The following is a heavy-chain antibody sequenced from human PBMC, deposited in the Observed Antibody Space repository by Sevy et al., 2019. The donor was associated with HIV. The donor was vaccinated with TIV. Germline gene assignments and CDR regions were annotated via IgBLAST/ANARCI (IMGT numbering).Heavy chain of an antibody. CDR1: GHTFSGNY. D-gene: IGHD5-12*01. CDR3: ATEYSYDY. J-gene: IGHJ4*02. CDR2: INSNSGAI. Sequence: ASVKVSCKASGHTFSGNYIQWVRQAPGQGLEWLGWINSNSGAISYAQKFQDRVTMTRATSTTTAYMELSRLRSDDTAVYYCATEYSYDYWGQGTLVTVSS. V-gene: IGHV1-2*02.